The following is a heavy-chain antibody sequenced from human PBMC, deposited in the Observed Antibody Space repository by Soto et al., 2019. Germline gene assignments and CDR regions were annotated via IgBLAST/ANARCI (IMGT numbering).Heavy chain of an antibody. CDR1: GGTFSSYA. J-gene: IGHJ6*02. CDR3: ASGNYGSGSYYNAPYFYYGMDV. D-gene: IGHD3-10*01. CDR2: IIPIFGTA. Sequence: ASVKVSCKTSGGTFSSYAISWVRQAPGQGLEWMGGIIPIFGTANYAQKFQGRVSITADDSTSTAYMELSSLRSEDTAVYFCASGNYGSGSYYNAPYFYYGMDVWGQGTTVTVSS. V-gene: IGHV1-69*13.